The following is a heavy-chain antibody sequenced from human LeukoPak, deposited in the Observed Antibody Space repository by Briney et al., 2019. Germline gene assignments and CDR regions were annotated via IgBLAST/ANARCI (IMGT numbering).Heavy chain of an antibody. CDR1: GYTFTGYD. CDR2: MNPNSGNT. V-gene: IGHV1-8*01. J-gene: IGHJ5*02. Sequence: VASVKVSCKASGYTFTGYDINWVRQATGQGLEWMGWMNPNSGNTGYAQKFQGRVTMTRNTSISTAYMELSSLRSEDTAVYYCARQSWGPITIENWFDPWGQGTLVTVSS. D-gene: IGHD1-14*01. CDR3: ARQSWGPITIENWFDP.